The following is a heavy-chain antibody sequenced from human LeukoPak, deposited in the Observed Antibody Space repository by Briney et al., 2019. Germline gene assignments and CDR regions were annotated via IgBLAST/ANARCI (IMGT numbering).Heavy chain of an antibody. D-gene: IGHD1-1*01. Sequence: GGSLRLSCAASGFTFSNAWMNWVRQAPGKGLEWVGRIESKTDGGTTDYAAPVKGRFTISRDDSKNTLFLQMNSLKAEDTAVYYCTRDRGAYNLYDYWGQGTLVTVSS. CDR3: TRDRGAYNLYDY. V-gene: IGHV3-15*04. J-gene: IGHJ4*02. CDR2: IESKTDGGTT. CDR1: GFTFSNAW.